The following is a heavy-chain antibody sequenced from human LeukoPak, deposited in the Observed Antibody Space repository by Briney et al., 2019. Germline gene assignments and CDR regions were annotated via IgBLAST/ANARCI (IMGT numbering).Heavy chain of an antibody. CDR2: IKPDGSAQ. Sequence: GSLRLSCAASGFTFSNSWMSWVRQAPGKGLEWVATIKPDGSAQYYVDSVKGRFTISRDNAKNSLYLQMNSLRAEDTAVYYCARGGKWIAAAGTDYWGQGTLVTVSS. J-gene: IGHJ4*02. CDR3: ARGGKWIAAAGTDY. CDR1: GFTFSNSW. D-gene: IGHD6-13*01. V-gene: IGHV3-7*01.